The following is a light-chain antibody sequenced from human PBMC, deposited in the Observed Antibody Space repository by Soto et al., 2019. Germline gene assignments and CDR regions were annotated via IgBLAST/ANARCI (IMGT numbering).Light chain of an antibody. CDR2: DAS. J-gene: IGKJ2*01. CDR1: QSVSSY. Sequence: EIVLTQSPATLSLSPGESATLSCRASQSVSSYLAWYQQKPGQAPMLLIYDASNSDTGILTRFSGSGSGTDLTLTSTRLEPEAFAEQYCKQRTPPYTFGQGTKLEIK. CDR3: KQRTPPYT. V-gene: IGKV3-11*01.